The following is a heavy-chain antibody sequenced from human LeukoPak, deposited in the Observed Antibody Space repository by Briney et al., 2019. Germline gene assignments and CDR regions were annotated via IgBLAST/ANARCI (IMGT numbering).Heavy chain of an antibody. D-gene: IGHD3-22*01. CDR2: ISYDGSNK. CDR1: GFTFSSYA. V-gene: IGHV3-30-3*01. CDR3: ARGHKYYYDSSGYLDY. Sequence: PGRSLRLSCAASGFTFSSYAMHWVRQAPGKGLEWVAVISYDGSNKYYADSVKGRFTISRDNSKNTLYLQMNSLRAEDTAVYYCARGHKYYYDSSGYLDYWGQGTLVTASS. J-gene: IGHJ4*02.